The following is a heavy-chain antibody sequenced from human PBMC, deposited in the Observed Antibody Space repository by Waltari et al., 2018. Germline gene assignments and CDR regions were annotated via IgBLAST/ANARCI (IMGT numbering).Heavy chain of an antibody. Sequence: QVQLVQSGAEVKKPGSSVKVSCNASGGTFNNYAISWLRQAPGQGLEWMGGIIPFIHNSNYAQKFQGRFTITADGSTSTAYMELSGLRSEDTAVYFCARVGGSYLGVDYFYYNMDVWGQGTSVTVSS. J-gene: IGHJ6*02. V-gene: IGHV1-69*01. D-gene: IGHD1-26*01. CDR2: IIPFIHNS. CDR1: GGTFNNYA. CDR3: ARVGGSYLGVDYFYYNMDV.